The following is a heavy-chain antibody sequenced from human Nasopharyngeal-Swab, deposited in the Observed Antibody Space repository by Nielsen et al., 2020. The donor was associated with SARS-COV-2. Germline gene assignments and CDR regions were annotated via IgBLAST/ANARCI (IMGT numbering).Heavy chain of an antibody. D-gene: IGHD4/OR15-4a*01. CDR2: SNPSIGLT. J-gene: IGHJ6*03. Sequence: WVRQATGRGVEGLRVSNPSIGLTSYAPNFEGRVTMTRDTSTSTVFMDLSNLGSEDTALYYCAIMVPEKFGSGPPDWYYFYMDVWGKGTPVTVSS. V-gene: IGHV1-46*01. CDR3: AIMVPEKFGSGPPDWYYFYMDV.